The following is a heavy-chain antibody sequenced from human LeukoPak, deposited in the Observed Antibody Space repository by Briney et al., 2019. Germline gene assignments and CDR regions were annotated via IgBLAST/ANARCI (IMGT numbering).Heavy chain of an antibody. CDR1: GFTFSSYW. Sequence: GGSLRLSCAASGFTFSSYWMSWVRQAPGKGLEWVANIKQDGSEKYYVDSVKGRFTISRDNAKNSLYLKMNSLRAEDTAVYYCARGGGKGYSNCDYWGQGTLVTVSS. J-gene: IGHJ4*02. D-gene: IGHD4-11*01. CDR2: IKQDGSEK. V-gene: IGHV3-7*01. CDR3: ARGGGKGYSNCDY.